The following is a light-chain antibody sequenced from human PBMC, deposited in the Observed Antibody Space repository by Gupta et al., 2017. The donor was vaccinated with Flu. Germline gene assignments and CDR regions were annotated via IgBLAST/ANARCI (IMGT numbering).Light chain of an antibody. Sequence: QSALTQPASVSGSPGQSITISCTGTSSDVGGSNYVSWYQHCPGKAPKLMIYEVSSRPSGVSNRFSGSKSGNTASLTXSXLQAEDXADYYCSSHTSSKTWVFGGGTKLTVL. CDR3: SSHTSSKTWV. CDR2: EVS. V-gene: IGLV2-14*01. J-gene: IGLJ3*02. CDR1: SSDVGGSNY.